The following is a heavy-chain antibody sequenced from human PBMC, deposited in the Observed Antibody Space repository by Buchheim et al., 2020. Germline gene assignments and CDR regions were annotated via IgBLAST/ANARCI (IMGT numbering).Heavy chain of an antibody. CDR1: GFTFINYA. J-gene: IGHJ6*02. Sequence: EVQLLESGGGLIQPVGSLRLSCSASGFTFINYAMSWVRQAPGKGLEWVSVVSGSGVSTFYADSVKGRFTISRDNSKNTVYLEMNSLRVEDTAVYYCAKANYYDRRGWGMDVWGQGTT. CDR2: VSGSGVST. CDR3: AKANYYDRRGWGMDV. V-gene: IGHV3-23*01. D-gene: IGHD3-22*01.